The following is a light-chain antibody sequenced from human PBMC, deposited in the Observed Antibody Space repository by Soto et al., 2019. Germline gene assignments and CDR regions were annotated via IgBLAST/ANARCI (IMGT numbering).Light chain of an antibody. CDR1: QNIGIN. CDR3: LQYNSWPRT. Sequence: EIVMMQSPATLSVSPGERATLSCTANQNIGINFAWYQQRPGQAPRLLIFGASTRAAGIPARFSGSGSGTEFTLTINSLESEDCAVYYCLQYNSWPRTFGQGTTVEL. V-gene: IGKV3-15*01. J-gene: IGKJ1*01. CDR2: GAS.